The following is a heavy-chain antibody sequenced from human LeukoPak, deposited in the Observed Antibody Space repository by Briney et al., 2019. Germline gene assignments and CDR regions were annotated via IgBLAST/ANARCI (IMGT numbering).Heavy chain of an antibody. CDR2: IKQDGSEK. CDR3: ASCSGQADYYMDV. J-gene: IGHJ6*03. D-gene: IGHD2-15*01. Sequence: GGSLRLSCAASGFTFSNYWMSWVRQAPGKGLEWVANIKQDGSEKYYVDSVKGRFTMSRDNAENSLYLQMNSLRAEDTAVYYCASCSGQADYYMDVWGKGTTVTVSS. V-gene: IGHV3-7*01. CDR1: GFTFSNYW.